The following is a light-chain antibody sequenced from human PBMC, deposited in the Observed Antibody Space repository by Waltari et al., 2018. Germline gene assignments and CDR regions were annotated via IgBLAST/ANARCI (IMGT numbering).Light chain of an antibody. J-gene: IGLJ2*01. CDR2: EVS. V-gene: IGLV2-8*01. Sequence: QSALTQPPSASGSPGQSVTISCTGNSNDVGAYNYVSWYQQHPGKAPKLMIYEVSMRPSGVPDRFSGSKSDNTASLTVSGLQAEDEADYYCSSFAGNNNVVFGGGTKLTVL. CDR1: SNDVGAYNY. CDR3: SSFAGNNNVV.